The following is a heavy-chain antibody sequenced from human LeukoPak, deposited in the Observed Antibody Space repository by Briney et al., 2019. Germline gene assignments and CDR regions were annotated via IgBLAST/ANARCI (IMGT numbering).Heavy chain of an antibody. CDR1: GGSISSGDYY. CDR2: IYYSGST. CDR3: ARDRGKGAAAGSDAFDI. V-gene: IGHV4-30-4*08. D-gene: IGHD6-13*01. J-gene: IGHJ3*02. Sequence: PSETLFLTCTVSGGSISSGDYYWSWIRQPPGKGLEWIGYIYYSGSTYYNPSLKSRVTISVDTSKNQFSLKLSSVTAADTAVYYCARDRGKGAAAGSDAFDIWGQGTMVTVSS.